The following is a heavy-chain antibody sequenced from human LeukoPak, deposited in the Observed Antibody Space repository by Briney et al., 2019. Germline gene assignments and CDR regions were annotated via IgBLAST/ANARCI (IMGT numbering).Heavy chain of an antibody. CDR1: GFTFGDYA. CDR3: ANGYRYCSNTRCDFDY. D-gene: IGHD2-2*01. CDR2: FRSKTYGGTT. Sequence: GGSLRLSCTTSGFTFGDYAMSWVRQAPGKGLEWVSVFRSKTYGGTTEYAASVKGRFTISRDDSKSIAYLQMNSLKSEDTAVYYCANGYRYCSNTRCDFDYWGQGTLVTVSS. V-gene: IGHV3-49*04. J-gene: IGHJ4*02.